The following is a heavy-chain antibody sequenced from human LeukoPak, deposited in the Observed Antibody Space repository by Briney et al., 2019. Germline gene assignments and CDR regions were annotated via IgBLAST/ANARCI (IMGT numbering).Heavy chain of an antibody. J-gene: IGHJ4*02. Sequence: GGSLRLSCAASRFTFDEYGMSWVRQTAGKGLEWVSGINWNGRSIGYADSVKGRFTVSRDNAKSSLYLQMNSLRAEDTAIYYCAREIQAPGKTLDYWGQGALVTVSS. CDR1: RFTFDEYG. CDR2: INWNGRSI. V-gene: IGHV3-20*04. CDR3: AREIQAPGKTLDY.